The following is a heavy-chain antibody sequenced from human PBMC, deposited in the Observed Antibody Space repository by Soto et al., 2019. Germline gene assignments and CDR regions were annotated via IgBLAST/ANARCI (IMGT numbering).Heavy chain of an antibody. V-gene: IGHV4-39*01. CDR2: IYYSGST. CDR1: GGSISSSSYY. CDR3: ARLIYDYIWGSYRYGFDI. J-gene: IGHJ3*02. Sequence: SETLSLTCTVSGGSISSSSYYWGWIRQPPGKGLEWIGSIYYSGSTHYNPSLKSRVTISVDTSKNQFSLKLSSVTAADTAVYYCARLIYDYIWGSYRYGFDIWGQGTMVTVSS. D-gene: IGHD3-16*02.